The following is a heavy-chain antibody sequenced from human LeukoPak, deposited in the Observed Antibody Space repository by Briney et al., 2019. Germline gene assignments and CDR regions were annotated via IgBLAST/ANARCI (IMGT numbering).Heavy chain of an antibody. CDR2: IVPIFGTA. CDR3: AVDNCGGDCYSGY. Sequence: ASVKVSCKASGGTFSSYAISWVRQAPGQGLEWMGGIVPIFGTANYAQKFQGRVTITTDESTSTAYMELSSLRSEDTAVYYCAVDNCGGDCYSGYWDQGTLATVSS. D-gene: IGHD2-21*02. J-gene: IGHJ4*02. V-gene: IGHV1-69*05. CDR1: GGTFSSYA.